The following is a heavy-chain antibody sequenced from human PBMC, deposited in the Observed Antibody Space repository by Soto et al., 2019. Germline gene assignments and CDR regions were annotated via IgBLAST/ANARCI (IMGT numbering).Heavy chain of an antibody. CDR2: MNPDSGHA. CDR1: GYTFTNSD. V-gene: IGHV1-8*01. D-gene: IGHD2-15*01. J-gene: IGHJ4*02. Sequence: XSAQVSCKASGYTFTNSDINWVRQAPGQGLEWMGWMNPDSGHAAYAQKCQGRVTLTTSTSTSTVYMEMRSLGSEDTAVYYCARRPHCSGGICYYGLDNWGQGTLVTVSS. CDR3: ARRPHCSGGICYYGLDN.